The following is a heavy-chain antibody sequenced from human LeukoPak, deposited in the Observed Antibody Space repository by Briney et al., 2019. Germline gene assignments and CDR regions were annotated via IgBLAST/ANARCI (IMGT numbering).Heavy chain of an antibody. V-gene: IGHV3-64D*09. CDR3: VKDRDSNYAPGYYGMDV. CDR2: ISSNGGST. Sequence: PGGSLRLSCSASGFTFSSYAMHWVRQAPGKGLEYVSAISSNGGSTYYADSVKGRFTISRDNSKNTLYLQMSSLRAEDTAVYYCVKDRDSNYAPGYYGMDVWGQGTTVTVSS. D-gene: IGHD4-11*01. CDR1: GFTFSSYA. J-gene: IGHJ6*02.